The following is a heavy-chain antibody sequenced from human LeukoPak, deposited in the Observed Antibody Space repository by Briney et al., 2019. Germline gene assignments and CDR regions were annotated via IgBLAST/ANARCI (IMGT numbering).Heavy chain of an antibody. CDR3: ARLGGNDEGLIDY. V-gene: IGHV1-18*01. CDR2: ISAYNGYT. J-gene: IGHJ4*02. Sequence: GASVKVSCKASGYTFTNYAIGWVRQAPGQGLEWMGWISAYNGYTNYPQSLQGRATMTTDTSTSTAYMELRRLTSDDTAMYYCARLGGNDEGLIDYWGQGTLVTVSS. D-gene: IGHD1-1*01. CDR1: GYTFTNYA.